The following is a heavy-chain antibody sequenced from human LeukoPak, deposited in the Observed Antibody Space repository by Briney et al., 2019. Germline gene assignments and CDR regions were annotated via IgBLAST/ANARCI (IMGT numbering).Heavy chain of an antibody. CDR1: GLLLSSYY. J-gene: IGHJ3*02. V-gene: IGHV3-53*01. Sequence: GGSLILSCRASGLLLSSYYMSWVPEAPGKGLEWVSVIYSGENTFYADSGKGRFTISRDNAKTTMYLQMNSMRAEDTDVYYCARGGYCGGDCPWADAFDIWGQGTMVTVSS. D-gene: IGHD2-21*02. CDR2: IYSGENT. CDR3: ARGGYCGGDCPWADAFDI.